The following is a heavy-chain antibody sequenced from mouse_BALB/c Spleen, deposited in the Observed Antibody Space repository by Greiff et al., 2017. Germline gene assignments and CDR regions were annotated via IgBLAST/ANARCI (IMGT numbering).Heavy chain of an antibody. CDR1: GFTFSSYT. D-gene: IGHD2-10*02. V-gene: IGHV5-12-2*01. CDR3: ARHKKYGNYAYYFDY. J-gene: IGHJ2*01. Sequence: EVQVVESGGGLVQPGGSLKLSCAASGFTFSSYTMSWVRQTPEKRLEWVAYISNGGGSTYYPDTVKGRFTISRDNAKNTLYLQMSSLKSEDTAMYYCARHKKYGNYAYYFDYWGQGTTLTVSS. CDR2: ISNGGGST.